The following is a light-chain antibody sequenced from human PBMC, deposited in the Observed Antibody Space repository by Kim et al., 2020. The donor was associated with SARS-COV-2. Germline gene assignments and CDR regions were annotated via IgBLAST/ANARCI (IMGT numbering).Light chain of an antibody. CDR1: QGISSY. CDR2: AAS. V-gene: IGKV1-9*01. Sequence: DIQLTQSPSFLSASVGDRVTITCRASQGISSYLAWYQQKPGKAPKLLIYAASTLQSGVPSRFSGSGSGTEFTLTISSLQPEDFATYYGQQLNSYPRLSCGGGSKVDIK. CDR3: QQLNSYPRLS. J-gene: IGKJ4*01.